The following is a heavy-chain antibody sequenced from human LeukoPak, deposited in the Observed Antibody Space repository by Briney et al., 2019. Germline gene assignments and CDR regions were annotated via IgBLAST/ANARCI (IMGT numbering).Heavy chain of an antibody. CDR2: ISSRSSYI. J-gene: IGHJ4*02. CDR1: GFTFSTYS. Sequence: PGGSLRLSCAASGFTFSTYSMNWVRQAPGKGLEWVSSISSRSSYIYYADSMKGRFTISRDNAKNSLYLQMNSLRAEDTAVYYCAKDLERGYYDRYYFDYWGQGTLVTVSS. CDR3: AKDLERGYYDRYYFDY. D-gene: IGHD3-22*01. V-gene: IGHV3-21*04.